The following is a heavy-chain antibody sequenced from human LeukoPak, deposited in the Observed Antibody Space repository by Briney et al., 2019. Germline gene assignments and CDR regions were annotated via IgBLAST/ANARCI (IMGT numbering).Heavy chain of an antibody. CDR1: GFTFSNFG. Sequence: GSLVLSCAASGFTFSNFGVHGVRQAPGKGREGVAFIQFDGSDIFYADSVKGRFTVSRNNSKNTLYLQMNSLRAEDTAVYYCAKEIQLEPFDCWGQGTLVTVSS. CDR3: AKEIQLEPFDC. D-gene: IGHD1-1*01. V-gene: IGHV3-30*02. J-gene: IGHJ4*02. CDR2: IQFDGSDI.